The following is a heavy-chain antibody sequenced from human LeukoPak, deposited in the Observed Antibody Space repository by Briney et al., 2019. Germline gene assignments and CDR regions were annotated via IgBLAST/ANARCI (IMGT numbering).Heavy chain of an antibody. V-gene: IGHV4-59*01. CDR3: ARGYCYGSVNYGMDV. CDR2: VYYSGST. D-gene: IGHD3-10*01. CDR1: NDSINNYY. Sequence: SETLSLTCTVSNDSINNYYWNWVRQPPGKVLEWVGYVYYSGSTNYSPSLKSRVTISMDTSKNQLSLRLSSVTAADTAVYYCARGYCYGSVNYGMDVWGKGTTVTVSS. J-gene: IGHJ6*04.